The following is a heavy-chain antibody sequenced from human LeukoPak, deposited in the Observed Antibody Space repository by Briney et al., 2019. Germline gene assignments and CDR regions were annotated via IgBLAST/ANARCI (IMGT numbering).Heavy chain of an antibody. CDR3: AKSHDYSNYIFEF. D-gene: IGHD4-11*01. J-gene: IGHJ4*02. CDR2: VNPNSGDT. V-gene: IGHV1-8*03. Sequence: ASVKVSCKASGYTFTTYDIHWVRQAPGRGPEWMGWVNPNSGDTGSPQNFQGRVTITRNSSINTAYMELSSLTSEDTAVYYCAKSHDYSNYIFEFWGQGTLVTVSS. CDR1: GYTFTTYD.